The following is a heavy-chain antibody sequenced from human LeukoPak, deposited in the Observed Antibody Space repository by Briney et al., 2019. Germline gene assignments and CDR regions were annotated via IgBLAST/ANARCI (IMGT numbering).Heavy chain of an antibody. Sequence: GGSLRLSCAASGFSFSSYLMSWVRQAPGKGLDWVSAISGSGGSTYYADSVKGRFTISRDNSKNTLYLQMNSLRAEDTAVYYCAKLSGYDWDGFDYWGQGTLATVSS. J-gene: IGHJ4*02. V-gene: IGHV3-23*01. D-gene: IGHD5-12*01. CDR1: GFSFSSYL. CDR2: ISGSGGST. CDR3: AKLSGYDWDGFDY.